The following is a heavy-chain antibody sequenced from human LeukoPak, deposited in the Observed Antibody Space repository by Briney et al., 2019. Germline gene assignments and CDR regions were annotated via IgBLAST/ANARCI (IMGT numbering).Heavy chain of an antibody. V-gene: IGHV4-39*01. Sequence: PSETLSLTCTVSGGSIRSSYYYWGWIRQPPGKGLEWIGSIYDSGSTYYNPSLKSRVTISVDTSKNQFSLKLNSVTAADTAVYYCARSPGTTGTTGGGDYWGQGTLVTVSS. J-gene: IGHJ4*02. CDR1: GGSIRSSYYY. CDR2: IYDSGST. CDR3: ARSPGTTGTTGGGDY. D-gene: IGHD1-1*01.